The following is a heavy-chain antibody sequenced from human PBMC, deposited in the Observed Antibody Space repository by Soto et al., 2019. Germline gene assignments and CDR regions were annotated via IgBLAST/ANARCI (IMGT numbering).Heavy chain of an antibody. D-gene: IGHD3-3*01. CDR3: ARDQDDFWSGYPQAFDY. CDR2: ISAYNGNT. Sequence: ASVKVSCNASGYTFTSYGISWVRQAPGQGLEWMGWISAYNGNTNYAQKLQGRVTMTTDTSTSTAYMELRSLRSDDTAVYYCARDQDDFWSGYPQAFDYWGQGTLVTVSS. CDR1: GYTFTSYG. J-gene: IGHJ4*02. V-gene: IGHV1-18*01.